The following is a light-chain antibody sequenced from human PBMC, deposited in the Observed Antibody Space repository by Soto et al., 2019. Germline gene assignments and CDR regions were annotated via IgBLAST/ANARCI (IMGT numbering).Light chain of an antibody. CDR3: QQANSFPLT. CDR2: DAS. CDR1: QNINNY. Sequence: DIHITQSPSSLSASVGDRVTITCQASQNINNYLNWYQQKPGRAPKLLIYDASNLEAGVPSRFSGSGSGTDSTLTISSLQPEDFATYYCQQANSFPLTFGGGTKVDIK. V-gene: IGKV1-33*01. J-gene: IGKJ4*01.